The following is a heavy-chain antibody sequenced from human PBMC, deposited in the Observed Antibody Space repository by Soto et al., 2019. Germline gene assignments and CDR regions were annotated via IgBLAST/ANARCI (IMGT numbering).Heavy chain of an antibody. CDR3: ARGGVTGYYYGMDV. J-gene: IGHJ6*02. CDR1: GFTFSSYD. Sequence: EVQLVESGGGLVQPGGSLRLSCAASGFTFSSYDMHWVRQATGKGLEWVSAIGTAGDPYYPGSVKGRFTISRENAKNSLYLQMNSLSAGDTTVYYCARGGVTGYYYGMDVWGQGTTVTVSS. CDR2: IGTAGDP. V-gene: IGHV3-13*05. D-gene: IGHD3-16*01.